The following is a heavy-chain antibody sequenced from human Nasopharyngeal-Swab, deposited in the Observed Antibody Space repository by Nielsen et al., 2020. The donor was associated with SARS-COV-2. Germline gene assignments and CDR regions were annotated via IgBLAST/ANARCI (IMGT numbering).Heavy chain of an antibody. V-gene: IGHV3-30*18. CDR3: AKGGEGDPYYFDF. CDR2: ISYDGSDK. D-gene: IGHD3-10*01. CDR1: GFTFSNYG. Sequence: GESLKISCVASGFTFSNYGMHWVRQAPGKGLELLAVISYDGSDKYYADSVKGRFTISRDNSKNTLHLQVNSLRTEDTAVYYCAKGGEGDPYYFDFWGQGTLVTVSS. J-gene: IGHJ4*02.